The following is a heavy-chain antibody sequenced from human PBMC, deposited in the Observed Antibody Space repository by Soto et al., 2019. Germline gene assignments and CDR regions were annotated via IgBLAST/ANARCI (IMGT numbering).Heavy chain of an antibody. Sequence: TLSLTCTVSGGSISSYYWSWIRQPPGKALEWLARIDWDDDKYYSTSLKTRLTISKDTSKNQVVLTMTNMDPVDTATYYCARTPRENGDYGGVDYWGQGTLVTVSS. D-gene: IGHD4-17*01. CDR1: GGSISSYY. CDR3: ARTPRENGDYGGVDY. V-gene: IGHV2-70*11. J-gene: IGHJ4*02. CDR2: IDWDDDK.